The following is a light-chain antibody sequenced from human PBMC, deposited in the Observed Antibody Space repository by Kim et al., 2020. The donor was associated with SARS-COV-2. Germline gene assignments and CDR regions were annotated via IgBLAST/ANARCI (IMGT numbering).Light chain of an antibody. J-gene: IGLJ2*01. CDR2: EVS. CDR3: TSYTSSNTLV. Sequence: QSALTQPPSVSGSPGQSVTISCTGTSSDVGSYNRVSWYQQSPGTAPKPMIYEVSNRPSGVPDRFSASKSGNTASLTISGLQAEDEADYYCTSYTSSNTLVFGGGTRLTVL. V-gene: IGLV2-18*02. CDR1: SSDVGSYNR.